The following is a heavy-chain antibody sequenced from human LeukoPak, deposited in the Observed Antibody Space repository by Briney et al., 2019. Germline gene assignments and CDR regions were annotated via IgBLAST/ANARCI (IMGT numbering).Heavy chain of an antibody. Sequence: ASVKVSCKASGYTFTGYYMHWVRQAPGQGLEWMGWINPNSGGTNYAQKFQGRVTMTRDTSISTAYMELSRLRSDDTAVYYCARARPGYYSIHSAPTFDPWGQGTLVTVSS. CDR2: INPNSGGT. D-gene: IGHD3-9*01. CDR1: GYTFTGYY. CDR3: ARARPGYYSIHSAPTFDP. V-gene: IGHV1-2*02. J-gene: IGHJ5*02.